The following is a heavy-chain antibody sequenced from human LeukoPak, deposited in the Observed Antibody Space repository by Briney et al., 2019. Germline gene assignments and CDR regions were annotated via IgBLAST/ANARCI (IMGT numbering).Heavy chain of an antibody. D-gene: IGHD6-13*01. J-gene: IGHJ4*02. V-gene: IGHV3-21*01. CDR3: ARDGGYSSSWYFHPRHVDY. CDR2: ISSSSSYI. Sequence: PGGSLRLSCAASGFTFSSYSMNWVRQAPGKGLEWVSSISSSSSYIYYADSVKGRFTISRDNAKNSLYLQMNSLRAEDTAVYYCARDGGYSSSWYFHPRHVDYWGQGTLVTVSS. CDR1: GFTFSSYS.